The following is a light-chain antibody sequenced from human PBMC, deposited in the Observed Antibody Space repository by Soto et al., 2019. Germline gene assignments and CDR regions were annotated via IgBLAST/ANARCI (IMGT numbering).Light chain of an antibody. CDR2: DVS. CDR3: SSYTTSNTRQIV. Sequence: QSALTQPVYESGAPGQSITISYTGTSSDVGGYNYVSWYQHHPGKAPKLMIYDVSNRPSGVSNRFSASNSGNTASLTISGLQPEDEADYYCSSYTTSNTRQIVFGTGTKVTVL. CDR1: SSDVGGYNY. J-gene: IGLJ1*01. V-gene: IGLV2-14*03.